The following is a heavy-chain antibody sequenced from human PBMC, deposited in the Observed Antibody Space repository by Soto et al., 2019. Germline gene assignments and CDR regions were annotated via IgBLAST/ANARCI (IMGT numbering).Heavy chain of an antibody. Sequence: QVQLQESGPGLVKPSQTLSLTCTVSGGSISSGGYYWSWIRQHPGKGLEWIGYIYYSGSTYSNPSLKSRVTISVDTSKNQFSLKLSSVTAADTAVYYCARVSDISGNEGYYFDYWGQGTLVTVSS. J-gene: IGHJ4*02. CDR1: GGSISSGGYY. CDR3: ARVSDISGNEGYYFDY. D-gene: IGHD1-1*01. V-gene: IGHV4-31*03. CDR2: IYYSGST.